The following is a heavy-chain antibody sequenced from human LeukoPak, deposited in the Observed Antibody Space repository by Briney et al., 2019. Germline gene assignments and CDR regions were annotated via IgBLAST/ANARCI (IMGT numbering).Heavy chain of an antibody. CDR3: ARSYRGQNSGSFGY. Sequence: VSVKVSCKASGYTFTSYDINWVRQATGQGLEWMGWMNPNSGNTGYAQKFQGRVTITRNTSISTAYMELSSLRSEDTAVYYCARSYRGQNSGSFGYWGQGTLVTVSS. V-gene: IGHV1-8*03. D-gene: IGHD1-26*01. CDR1: GYTFTSYD. J-gene: IGHJ4*02. CDR2: MNPNSGNT.